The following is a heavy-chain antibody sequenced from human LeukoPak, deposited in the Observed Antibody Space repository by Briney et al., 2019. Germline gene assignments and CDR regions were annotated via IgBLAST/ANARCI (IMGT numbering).Heavy chain of an antibody. D-gene: IGHD6-19*01. Sequence: PGRSLRLSCAASGFTFDDYAMHWVRQAPGKGLEWVSGISWNSGSIGYADSVKGRFTISRDNAKNSLYLQMNSLRAEDTAVYYCAREEGSGWYEGDYWGQGTLVTVSS. CDR3: AREEGSGWYEGDY. CDR1: GFTFDDYA. CDR2: ISWNSGSI. V-gene: IGHV3-9*01. J-gene: IGHJ4*02.